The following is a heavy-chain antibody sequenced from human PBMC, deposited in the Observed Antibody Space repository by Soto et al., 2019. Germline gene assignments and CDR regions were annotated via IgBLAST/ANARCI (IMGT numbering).Heavy chain of an antibody. D-gene: IGHD3-16*01. V-gene: IGHV5-51*01. CDR1: GYTFSVYW. CDR2: IYPDDSDT. Sequence: GESLKISCKASGYTFSVYWIGLVRQMPGKGLEWMGNIYPDDSDTSNNPSFDGRVTVSAAKSTNTAYLQWSSLKASDTTIYYCVRQLGKGGGLIIDSWGQGTPVTVSS. CDR3: VRQLGKGGGLIIDS. J-gene: IGHJ4*02.